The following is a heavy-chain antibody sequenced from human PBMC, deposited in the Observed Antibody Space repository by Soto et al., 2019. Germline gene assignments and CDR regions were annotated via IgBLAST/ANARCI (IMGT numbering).Heavy chain of an antibody. CDR3: AREGDYYGSGGVDY. D-gene: IGHD3-10*01. CDR2: IYHSGST. V-gene: IGHV4-30-2*01. CDR1: GGSISSGGYS. Sequence: PSETLSLTCAVSGGSISSGGYSWSWIRQPPGKGLEWIGYIYHSGSTYYNPSLKSRVTISVDRSKNQFSLKLSSVTAADTAVYYCAREGDYYGSGGVDYWGQGTLVTVSS. J-gene: IGHJ4*02.